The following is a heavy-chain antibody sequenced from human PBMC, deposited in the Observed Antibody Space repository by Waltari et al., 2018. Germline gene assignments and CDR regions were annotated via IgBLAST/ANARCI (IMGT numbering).Heavy chain of an antibody. CDR3: ARDRGSSGWYARDY. Sequence: QVQLVESGGGMVQPGRSLRLSCAASGFTFSSYAMHWVRQAPGKGLEWVAVISYDGSNKYYTDSGKGRFTISRDNSKNTLYLQRNSLRAEDTAVYYWARDRGSSGWYARDYWGQGTLVTVSS. CDR2: ISYDGSNK. D-gene: IGHD6-19*01. J-gene: IGHJ4*02. V-gene: IGHV3-30-3*01. CDR1: GFTFSSYA.